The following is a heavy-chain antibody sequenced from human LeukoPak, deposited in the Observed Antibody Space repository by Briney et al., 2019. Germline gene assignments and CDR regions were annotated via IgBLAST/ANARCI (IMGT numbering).Heavy chain of an antibody. D-gene: IGHD7-27*01. CDR1: GFTFSSYV. CDR3: AKDWPPALGYFDY. J-gene: IGHJ4*02. CDR2: VSAAGGST. Sequence: GGSLRLSCAASGFTFSSYVMSWVRQAPGKGLEWISAVSAAGGSTYYADSVKGRFTISRDNSKNTLYLQMNSLRAEDTAVYYCAKDWPPALGYFDYWGQGTLVTVSS. V-gene: IGHV3-23*01.